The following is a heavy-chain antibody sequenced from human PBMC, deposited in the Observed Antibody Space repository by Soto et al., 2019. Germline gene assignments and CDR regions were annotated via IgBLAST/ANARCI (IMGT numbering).Heavy chain of an antibody. CDR2: ISYDGSNK. D-gene: IGHD6-13*01. CDR3: AKAVSSSSWYDYYYYGMDV. V-gene: IGHV3-30*18. Sequence: HPGGSLRLSCAASGFTFSSYGMHWVRQAPGKGLEWVAVISYDGSNKYYADSVKGRFTISRDNSKNTLYLQMNSLRAEDTAVYYCAKAVSSSSWYDYYYYGMDVWGQGTTVTVSS. J-gene: IGHJ6*02. CDR1: GFTFSSYG.